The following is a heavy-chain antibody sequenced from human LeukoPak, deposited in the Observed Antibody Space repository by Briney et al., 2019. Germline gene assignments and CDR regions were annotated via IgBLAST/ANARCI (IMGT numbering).Heavy chain of an antibody. CDR2: IYHSGST. V-gene: IGHV4-4*02. D-gene: IGHD6-13*01. CDR3: ATSTGYSSSWYGIN. CDR1: GGSISSSNW. Sequence: RPSETLSLTCTVSGGSISSSNWWSWVRQPPGKGLEWIGEIYHSGSTNYNPSLKSRVTISVDKSKNQFSLKLSSVTAADTAVYYCATSTGYSSSWYGINWGQGTLVTVSS. J-gene: IGHJ4*02.